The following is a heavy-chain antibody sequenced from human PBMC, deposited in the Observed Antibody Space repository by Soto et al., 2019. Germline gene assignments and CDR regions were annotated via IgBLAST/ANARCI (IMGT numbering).Heavy chain of an antibody. V-gene: IGHV1-46*03. D-gene: IGHD5-12*01. CDR2: INPSGGST. CDR3: ARDRGRSETYSGYDWVLDY. J-gene: IGHJ4*02. CDR1: GYTFTSYY. Sequence: GASVKVSCKASGYTFTSYYMHWVRQAPGQGLEWMGIINPSGGSTSYAQKFQGRVTMTRDTSTSTAYMELSSLRSEDTAVYYCARDRGRSETYSGYDWVLDYWGQGTLVTAPQ.